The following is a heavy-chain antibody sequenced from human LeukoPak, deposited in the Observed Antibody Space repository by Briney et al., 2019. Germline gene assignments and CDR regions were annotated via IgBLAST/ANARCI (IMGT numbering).Heavy chain of an antibody. J-gene: IGHJ4*02. CDR3: AKDISPSYYDSSGYTFDY. D-gene: IGHD3-22*01. V-gene: IGHV3-9*03. CDR1: GFTFDDYA. CDR2: ISWNSGSI. Sequence: GRSLRLSCAASGFTFDDYAMHWVRQAPGKGLEWVSGISWNSGSIGYADSVKGRFTISRDNAKNSLYLQMNSLRAEGMALYYCAKDISPSYYDSSGYTFDYWGQGTLVTVSS.